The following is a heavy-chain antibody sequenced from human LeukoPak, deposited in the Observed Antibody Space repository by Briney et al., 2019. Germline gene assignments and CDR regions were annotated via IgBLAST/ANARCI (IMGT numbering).Heavy chain of an antibody. CDR2: IYYSEGT. D-gene: IGHD3-22*01. CDR3: ARDSSSGYYTFDY. V-gene: IGHV4-59*01. Sequence: PSETLSLTCTVSGGSISSYYWSWIRQPPGKGLEWIGYIYYSEGTNYNPSLKSRVTISVDTSKNQFSLKLRSVTAADTALYYCARDSSSGYYTFDYWGQGTQVTVSS. CDR1: GGSISSYY. J-gene: IGHJ4*02.